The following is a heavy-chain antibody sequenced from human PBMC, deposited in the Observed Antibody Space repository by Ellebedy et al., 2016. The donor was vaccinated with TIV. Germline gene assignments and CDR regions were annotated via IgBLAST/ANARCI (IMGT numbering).Heavy chain of an antibody. V-gene: IGHV1-2*02. CDR3: ARNWAGSDY. CDR2: IQPYNGDT. D-gene: IGHD6-19*01. Sequence: AASVKVSCKASGYPFTHYSIHWVRQAPGQGLEWMVWIQPYNGDTQYAQKHQGRVIMTRDTSISTTYMELSSLTSDDTAVYYCARNWAGSDYWGQGSLVTVSS. CDR1: GYPFTHYS. J-gene: IGHJ4*02.